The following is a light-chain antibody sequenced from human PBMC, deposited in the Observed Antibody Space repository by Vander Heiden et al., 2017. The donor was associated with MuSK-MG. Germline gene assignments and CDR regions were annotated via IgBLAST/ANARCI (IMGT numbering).Light chain of an antibody. J-gene: IGKJ1*01. V-gene: IGKV3-20*01. CDR1: QTISNNY. CDR3: RQHGRAPRT. Sequence: EIVLTQSPGTLSLFPGERATLSCRTSQTISNNYLAWYQQKPGQAPRLLIYGSSTRATDIPDRFSGSGSGTDFTLTISRLEPEDPTVYYCRQHGRAPRTFGQGTKVQIK. CDR2: GSS.